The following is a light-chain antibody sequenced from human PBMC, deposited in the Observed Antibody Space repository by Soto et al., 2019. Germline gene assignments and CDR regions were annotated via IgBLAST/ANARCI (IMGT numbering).Light chain of an antibody. CDR1: QSVSSDF. Sequence: EIVLTQSPGTLSLSPGERATLSCRASQSVSSDFLAWYQQKPGQAPRLLILGTSSKATGIPDRFRGSGSGTDFTLTISRLEREDSAVYYCQRYGSSPRWTFGQGTKVEIK. CDR2: GTS. J-gene: IGKJ1*01. CDR3: QRYGSSPRWT. V-gene: IGKV3-20*01.